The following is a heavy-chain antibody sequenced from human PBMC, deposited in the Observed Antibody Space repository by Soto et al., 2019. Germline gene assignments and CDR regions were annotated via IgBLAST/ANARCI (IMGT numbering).Heavy chain of an antibody. CDR2: ISYDGSNK. CDR1: GFTFSSYA. Sequence: SLRLSCAASGFTFSSYAMHWVRQAPGKGLEWVAVISYDGSNKYYADSVKGRFTISRDNSKNTLYLQMNSLRAEDTAVYYCARDPVRPDIAVAGYFDYWGQGTLVTAPQ. V-gene: IGHV3-30-3*01. CDR3: ARDPVRPDIAVAGYFDY. D-gene: IGHD6-19*01. J-gene: IGHJ4*02.